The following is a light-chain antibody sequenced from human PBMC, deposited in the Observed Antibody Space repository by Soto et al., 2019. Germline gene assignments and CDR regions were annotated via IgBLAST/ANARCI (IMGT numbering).Light chain of an antibody. J-gene: IGKJ1*01. V-gene: IGKV3-15*01. CDR2: DAS. CDR1: QSVNSI. Sequence: ETVMTQSPATLSVSPGERATLSCRSSQSVNSILALYQQKPAQSPRLLIYDASTRATGILARFSCSGSGTEFTLTIISLQFQYLAVYYCQQYNNWQTFGQGTKVEIK. CDR3: QQYNNWQT.